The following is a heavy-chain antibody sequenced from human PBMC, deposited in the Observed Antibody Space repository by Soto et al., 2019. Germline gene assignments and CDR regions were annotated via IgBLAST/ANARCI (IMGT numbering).Heavy chain of an antibody. CDR3: AKDRRDGDFMHILVVDF. Sequence: QVQLVESGGGVVQPGGSLGLSCATSGFSLSSYAMHWVRQAPGKGLEWVALMSYDETKKYYADSVKGRFTISRDTSKNTLFLQMNNLRVEDTAVYYCAKDRRDGDFMHILVVDFWGQGALVTVSS. V-gene: IGHV3-30*18. D-gene: IGHD2-15*01. CDR2: MSYDETKK. CDR1: GFSLSSYA. J-gene: IGHJ4*02.